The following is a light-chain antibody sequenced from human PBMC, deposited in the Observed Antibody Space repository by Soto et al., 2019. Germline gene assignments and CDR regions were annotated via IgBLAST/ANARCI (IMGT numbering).Light chain of an antibody. CDR3: QAWDSSTVVV. J-gene: IGLJ2*01. Sequence: SYELTQPPSVSVSPGQTASITCSGDKLGDKYACWYQQKPGQSPVLVIYQDSKRPSGIPERFSGSNSGSTATLTISGTQAMDEADYYCQAWDSSTVVVFGGGTKVTVL. CDR2: QDS. CDR1: KLGDKY. V-gene: IGLV3-1*01.